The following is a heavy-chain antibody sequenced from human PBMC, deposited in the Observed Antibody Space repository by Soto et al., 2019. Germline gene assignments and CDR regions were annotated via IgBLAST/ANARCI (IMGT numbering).Heavy chain of an antibody. CDR1: GGSISSYY. D-gene: IGHD2-21*01. J-gene: IGHJ3*02. CDR2: IYYSGST. V-gene: IGHV4-59*01. Sequence: SETLSLTCTVSGGSISSYYWSWIRQPPGKGLEWIGYIYYSGSTNYNPSLKSRVTISVDTSKNQFSLKLSSVTAADTAVFYCAREAYCGGDCYSGDAFDIWGQGTMATVSS. CDR3: AREAYCGGDCYSGDAFDI.